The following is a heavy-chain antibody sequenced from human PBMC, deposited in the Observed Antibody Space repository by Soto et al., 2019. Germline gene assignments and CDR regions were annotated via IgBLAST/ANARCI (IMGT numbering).Heavy chain of an antibody. CDR3: AKEIWSYGTYTMDV. J-gene: IGHJ6*02. D-gene: IGHD2-8*01. Sequence: QVQLVESGGGVVQPGRSLRLSCAASGFTFSHYGIHWVRQAPGWGLEWVAVISFDGSDIHYADSVKGRFSISRDNSKNTLYLQMNNLRTEDTAVYYYAKEIWSYGTYTMDVWGLGTTVTVSS. CDR2: ISFDGSDI. V-gene: IGHV3-30*18. CDR1: GFTFSHYG.